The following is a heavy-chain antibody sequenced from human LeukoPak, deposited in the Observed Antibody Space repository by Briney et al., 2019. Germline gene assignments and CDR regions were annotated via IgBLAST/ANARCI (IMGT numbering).Heavy chain of an antibody. CDR3: AREGSSTSCLDY. CDR2: ISSSSSYI. CDR1: GFTFSRYN. J-gene: IGHJ4*02. Sequence: PGGSPRLPCGTSGFTFSRYNMNWVRHAPGEGLGWVSSISSSSSYIYYADSVKGRFTISRDNAKNSLYLQMNSLIAEDTAVYYCAREGSSTSCLDYWGQGTLVTVSS. V-gene: IGHV3-21*01. D-gene: IGHD2-2*01.